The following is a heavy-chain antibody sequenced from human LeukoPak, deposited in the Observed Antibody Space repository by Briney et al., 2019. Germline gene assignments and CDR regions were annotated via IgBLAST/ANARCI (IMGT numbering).Heavy chain of an antibody. CDR1: GGTFSSYA. CDR3: ARGRYSNGLTLDY. D-gene: IGHD6-19*01. J-gene: IGHJ4*02. Sequence: SVKVSCKASGGTFSSYAISWVRQAPGQGLEWMGGIIPIFGTANYAQKFQGRVTITADESTSTAYMELSGLRSEDTAVYYCARGRYSNGLTLDYWGQGTLVTVSS. CDR2: IIPIFGTA. V-gene: IGHV1-69*13.